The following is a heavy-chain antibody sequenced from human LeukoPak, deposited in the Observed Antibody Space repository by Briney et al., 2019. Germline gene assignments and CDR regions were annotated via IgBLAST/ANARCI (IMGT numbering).Heavy chain of an antibody. CDR1: GFTVSSNY. D-gene: IGHD4-17*01. J-gene: IGHJ4*02. V-gene: IGHV3-11*04. CDR3: TRKLDYGDYIVAYDY. CDR2: ISSGGGSI. Sequence: GGSLRLSCAASGFTVSSNYMSWIRQAPGKELEWVSYISSGGGSIYFADSVKGRFTISRDNARNSLYLQMSGLRAEDTAVYYCTRKLDYGDYIVAYDYWGRGTLVTVSS.